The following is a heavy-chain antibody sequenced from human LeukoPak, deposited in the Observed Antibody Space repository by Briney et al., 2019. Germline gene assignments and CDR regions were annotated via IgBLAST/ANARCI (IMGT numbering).Heavy chain of an antibody. CDR3: ARSVGGHFDY. J-gene: IGHJ4*02. V-gene: IGHV3-48*02. Sequence: GGSLGLSCAASGFTFSVYSMNWVRQPPGMGLEWVSYITSNSATIQYADSVKGRFTISRDNAKNSLSLQMNSLRDEDTAVYYCARSVGGHFDYWGQGMLVTVSS. D-gene: IGHD3-16*01. CDR2: ITSNSATI. CDR1: GFTFSVYS.